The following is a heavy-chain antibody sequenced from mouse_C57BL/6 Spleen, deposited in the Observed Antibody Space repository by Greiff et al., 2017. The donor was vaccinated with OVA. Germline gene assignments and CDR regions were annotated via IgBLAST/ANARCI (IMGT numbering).Heavy chain of an antibody. J-gene: IGHJ4*01. CDR3: ARSGRYYYAMDY. D-gene: IGHD3-1*01. Sequence: DVMLVESGGGLVKPGGSLKLSCAASGFTFSDYGMHWVRQAPEKGLEWVAYISSGSSTIYYADTVKGRFTISRDNAKNTLFLQMTSLRSEDTAMYYCARSGRYYYAMDYWGQGTSVTVSS. CDR2: ISSGSSTI. V-gene: IGHV5-17*01. CDR1: GFTFSDYG.